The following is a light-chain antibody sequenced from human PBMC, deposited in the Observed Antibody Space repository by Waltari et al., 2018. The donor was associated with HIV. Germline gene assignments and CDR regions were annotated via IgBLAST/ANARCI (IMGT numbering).Light chain of an antibody. CDR3: CSYAGSSTFVV. J-gene: IGLJ2*01. CDR2: EVS. Sequence: QSALTQPASVSGSPGQSITISCTGTSSDVGSYNLVSWYQQHPGKAPKRMIYEVSKRPSGVSNRFSGSKSGNTASLTISGLQAGDEADYYCCSYAGSSTFVVFGGGTKLTVL. CDR1: SSDVGSYNL. V-gene: IGLV2-23*02.